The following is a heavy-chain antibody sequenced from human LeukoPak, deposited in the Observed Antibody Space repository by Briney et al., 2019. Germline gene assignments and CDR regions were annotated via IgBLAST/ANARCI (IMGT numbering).Heavy chain of an antibody. J-gene: IGHJ5*01. CDR3: ARVKAALFDS. CDR1: GDSVSSNSAA. CDR2: TYYRSKWYS. V-gene: IGHV6-1*01. Sequence: SQTLSLTCAISGDSVSSNSAAWSWIRQSPSRGLEWLGRTYYRSKWYSDYAVSVKSRMTVNPDTSKNQFSLQLNSVTPEDTAVYYCARVKAALFDSWGQGTLVTVSS. D-gene: IGHD6-13*01.